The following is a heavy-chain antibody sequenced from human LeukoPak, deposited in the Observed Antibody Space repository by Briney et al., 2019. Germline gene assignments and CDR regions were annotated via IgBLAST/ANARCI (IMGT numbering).Heavy chain of an antibody. D-gene: IGHD4-17*01. CDR1: GFTFSDYG. V-gene: IGHV3-33*01. Sequence: QPGRSLRLSCAASGFTFSDYGMLWVRQAPGKGLEWVAFIWFDGSNKHYADSVQGRFTMSRYNSKNTLYLQMNSLRAEDTAVYYCARSTKKGYGDYIDYWGQGTLVTVSS. J-gene: IGHJ4*02. CDR2: IWFDGSNK. CDR3: ARSTKKGYGDYIDY.